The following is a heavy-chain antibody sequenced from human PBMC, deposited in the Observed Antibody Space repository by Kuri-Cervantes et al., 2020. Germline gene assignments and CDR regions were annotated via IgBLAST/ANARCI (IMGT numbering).Heavy chain of an antibody. D-gene: IGHD5-18*01. J-gene: IGHJ6*02. CDR2: TKYDESEK. V-gene: IGHV3-7*01. Sequence: ETLSLTCAASGFTFSNYWMSWVRQAPGKGLEWVANTKYDESEKYYVDSVKGRFTISRDNAKDSLYLQMNNLRAEDTAVYYCASSATARGGMDVWGQGTTVTVSS. CDR3: ASSATARGGMDV. CDR1: GFTFSNYW.